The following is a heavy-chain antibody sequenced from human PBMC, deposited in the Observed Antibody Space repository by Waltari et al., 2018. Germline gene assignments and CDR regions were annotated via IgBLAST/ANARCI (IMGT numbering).Heavy chain of an antibody. Sequence: EVQLLESGGELVQAGGSLRLSCGISGFTFHSYAINWVRRAPGTGLQLGAAISFSDAAFHADSVKGRFTISRDTSKDTVYLQMNSLRADDTAVYYCAKPFYNWDDPLVSWGQGTPVTVSS. D-gene: IGHD1-20*01. CDR1: GFTFHSYA. CDR2: ISFSDAA. CDR3: AKPFYNWDDPLVS. V-gene: IGHV3-23*01. J-gene: IGHJ5*02.